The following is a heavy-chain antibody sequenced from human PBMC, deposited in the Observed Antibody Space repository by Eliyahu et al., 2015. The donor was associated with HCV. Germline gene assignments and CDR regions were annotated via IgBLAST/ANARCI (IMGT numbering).Heavy chain of an antibody. Sequence: QVTLRESGPALVKPTQTLTLTCTFSGFSLSTXGMCMNWIRQSPGKALEWLARTDWDGEEFHSTSLNTRLTISKDTSKNQVVLTMTNMDPVDTATYYCARGILTMAHEARLRYFDLWGRGTLVTVSS. D-gene: IGHD3-10*01. J-gene: IGHJ2*01. CDR3: ARGILTMAHEARLRYFDL. CDR1: GFSLSTXGMC. CDR2: TDWDGEE. V-gene: IGHV2-70*17.